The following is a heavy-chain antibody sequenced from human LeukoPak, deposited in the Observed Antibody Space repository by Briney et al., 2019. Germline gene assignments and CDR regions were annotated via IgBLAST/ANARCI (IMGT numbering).Heavy chain of an antibody. CDR2: MNPNSGNT. J-gene: IGHJ5*02. CDR3: ARGDIVVVPGTRNWFDP. V-gene: IGHV1-8*01. CDR1: GYTFTSYD. Sequence: VASVKVSCKASGYTFTSYDINWVRQATGQGLEWMGWMNPNSGNTGYAQKFQGRVTTTRNTSISTAYMELSSLRSEDTAVYYCARGDIVVVPGTRNWFDPWGQGTLVTVSS. D-gene: IGHD2-2*01.